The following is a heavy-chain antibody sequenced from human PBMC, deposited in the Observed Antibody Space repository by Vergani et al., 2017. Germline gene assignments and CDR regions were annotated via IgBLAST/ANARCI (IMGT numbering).Heavy chain of an antibody. J-gene: IGHJ6*02. Sequence: QVQLQESGPGLVKPSQTLSLTCTVSGGSISSGGYYWSWIRQHPGKGLEWIGYIYYSGSTYYNPSLKSRVTISVDTSENQFSLKLSSVTAADPAVYYCAGALGNMGGYVFYYYYGMELWGQGTTVTGSS. CDR1: GGSISSGGYY. CDR3: AGALGNMGGYVFYYYYGMEL. V-gene: IGHV4-31*03. D-gene: IGHD7-27*01. CDR2: IYYSGST.